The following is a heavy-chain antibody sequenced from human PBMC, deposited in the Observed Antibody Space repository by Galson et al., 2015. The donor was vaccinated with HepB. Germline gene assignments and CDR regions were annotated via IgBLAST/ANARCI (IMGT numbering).Heavy chain of an antibody. CDR1: GFTLTAYW. D-gene: IGHD4-23*01. CDR3: ARGNYGGD. J-gene: IGHJ4*02. V-gene: IGHV3-7*03. CDR2: IKQDGSET. Sequence: SLRLSCAASGFTLTAYWMNWVRRAPGKGLEWVANIKQDGSETHYVQSVKGRFTISRDNAKNSVFLEMNSLRAEDTAVYYCARGNYGGDWGQGTLVTVSS.